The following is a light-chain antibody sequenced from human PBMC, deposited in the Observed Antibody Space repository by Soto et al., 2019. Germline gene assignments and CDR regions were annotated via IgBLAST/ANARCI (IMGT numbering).Light chain of an antibody. CDR1: SSDVGGYNY. CDR2: EVS. Sequence: QSALTQPASVSGSPGQSITISCTGTSSDVGGYNYVSWYQQHPGKAPKLMIYEVSSRPSGVSNRFSGSKSGNTASLTISELQAEDEADYYCTSFTTISTWVFGGGTKVTVL. CDR3: TSFTTISTWV. J-gene: IGLJ3*02. V-gene: IGLV2-14*01.